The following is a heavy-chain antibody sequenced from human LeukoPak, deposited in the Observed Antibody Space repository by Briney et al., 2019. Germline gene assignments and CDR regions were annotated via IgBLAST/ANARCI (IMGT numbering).Heavy chain of an antibody. Sequence: GGSLRLSCAGFDFAFRTYGMHWAPQAPAKGLDWQAVIGSDGSTKYYADSVKGRFTVSRDNSKNTLSLQMNSLRAEDTAIYYCATGSGSYYGVVHYWGQGTLVTVSS. D-gene: IGHD1-26*01. CDR1: DFAFRTYG. CDR2: IGSDGSTK. CDR3: ATGSGSYYGVVHY. J-gene: IGHJ4*02. V-gene: IGHV3-33*03.